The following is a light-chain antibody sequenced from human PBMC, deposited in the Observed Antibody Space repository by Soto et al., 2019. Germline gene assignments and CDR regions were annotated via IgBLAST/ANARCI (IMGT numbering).Light chain of an antibody. Sequence: EIVLTQSPATLSVSPGETATLSGRASQSVSANLAWYQLKPGQAPRLLIYGATTSAAAFPGKFSGSGSGTEFTLTITGLPSEDSAVYYCQQYDNWPTFGPGTKVDIK. J-gene: IGKJ3*01. V-gene: IGKV3-15*01. CDR3: QQYDNWPT. CDR2: GAT. CDR1: QSVSAN.